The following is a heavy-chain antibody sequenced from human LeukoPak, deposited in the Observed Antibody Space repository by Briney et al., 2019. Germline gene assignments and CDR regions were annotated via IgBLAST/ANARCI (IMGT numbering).Heavy chain of an antibody. CDR2: IYTSGST. CDR1: GGSISSYY. Sequence: SETLSLTCTVSGGSISSYYWSWIRQPAGKGLEWIGRIYTSGSTNYNPSLKSRVTMSVDTSKNQFSLKLSSVTAADTAVYYCARQLERRPPGAFDIWGQGTMVTVSS. J-gene: IGHJ3*02. D-gene: IGHD1-1*01. CDR3: ARQLERRPPGAFDI. V-gene: IGHV4-4*07.